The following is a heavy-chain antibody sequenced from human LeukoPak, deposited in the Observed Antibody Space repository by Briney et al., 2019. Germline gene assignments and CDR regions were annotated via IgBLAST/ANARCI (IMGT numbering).Heavy chain of an antibody. CDR1: GGAFSSYA. J-gene: IGHJ4*02. V-gene: IGHV1-69*05. CDR3: ARDYDYGDYVRFDY. Sequence: SVKVSCKASGGAFSSYAVSWVRQAPGQGLEWMGRIIPIFGTANYAQKFQGRVTITTDESTSTAYMELSSLRSEDTAVYYCARDYDYGDYVRFDYWGQGTLVTVSS. CDR2: IIPIFGTA. D-gene: IGHD4-17*01.